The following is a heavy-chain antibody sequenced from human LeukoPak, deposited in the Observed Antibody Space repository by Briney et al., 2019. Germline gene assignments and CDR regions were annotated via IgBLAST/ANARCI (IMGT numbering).Heavy chain of an antibody. V-gene: IGHV3-48*03. CDR1: GFTFSNYE. D-gene: IGHD2-2*01. Sequence: GGSLRLSCAASGFTFSNYEMDWLRQPPGKGLEWVSHISRSGTIYYADSVKGRFTISRDNARNSLYLQMNNLRAEDTAVYYCAREWYCSRGSCYAALFDFWGQGTLVTVSS. CDR3: AREWYCSRGSCYAALFDF. CDR2: ISRSGTI. J-gene: IGHJ4*02.